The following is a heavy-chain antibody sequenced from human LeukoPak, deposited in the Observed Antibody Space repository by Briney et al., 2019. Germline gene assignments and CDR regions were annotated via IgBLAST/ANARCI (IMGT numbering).Heavy chain of an antibody. Sequence: PGGSLRLSCAASGFTFSSYWMSWVRQAPGKGLEWVANIKQDGSEKYYVDSVKGRFTISRDNAKNSLYLQMNSLRAEDTAVYYCASYNLYCTNGVCSNWFDPWGQGTPVTVSS. CDR2: IKQDGSEK. D-gene: IGHD2-8*01. V-gene: IGHV3-7*01. CDR3: ASYNLYCTNGVCSNWFDP. CDR1: GFTFSSYW. J-gene: IGHJ5*02.